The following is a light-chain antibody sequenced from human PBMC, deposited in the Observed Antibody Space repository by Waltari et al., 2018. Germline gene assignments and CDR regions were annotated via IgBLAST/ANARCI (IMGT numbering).Light chain of an antibody. CDR1: QSILNSSSNKNH. Sequence: DILRTQSPDSLSVSLGERATIHRKSSQSILNSSSNKNHLAWYQHKPGQPPRLLISWASSRESGVPDRFSGSGSGTDFTLTISGLQTEDVAVYSCQQYETTPLTFGPGTKVEI. CDR2: WAS. V-gene: IGKV4-1*01. J-gene: IGKJ3*01. CDR3: QQYETTPLT.